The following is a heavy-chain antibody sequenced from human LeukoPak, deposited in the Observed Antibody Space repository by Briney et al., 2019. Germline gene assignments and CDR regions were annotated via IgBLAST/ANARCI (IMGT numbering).Heavy chain of an antibody. CDR2: ISSRGTT. D-gene: IGHD1-26*01. Sequence: GGSLRLSCAASGCIVSNNYMSWARQAPGKGLEWVSIISSRGTTYYADSVKGRFTISRDNSQNNLYLQMNSLRAEDTAVYYCATRGRSGYYYGMDVWGQGATVTVSS. V-gene: IGHV3-66*01. J-gene: IGHJ6*02. CDR1: GCIVSNNY. CDR3: ATRGRSGYYYGMDV.